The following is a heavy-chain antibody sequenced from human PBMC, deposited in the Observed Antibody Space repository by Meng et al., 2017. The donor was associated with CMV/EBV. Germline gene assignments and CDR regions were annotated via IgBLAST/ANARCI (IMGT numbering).Heavy chain of an antibody. Sequence: GGSLRLSCAASGFTFTSYNMHWVRQGPGKGPEWVSVISYRGITEYYADSLKGRFTISRDDSKKMLYLQMNDLRVEDTAVYYCAKDSSTSLNYHYAMDVWGQGTTVTVSS. D-gene: IGHD2-2*01. CDR1: GFTFTSYN. CDR3: AKDSSTSLNYHYAMDV. J-gene: IGHJ6*02. CDR2: ISYRGITE. V-gene: IGHV3-30*04.